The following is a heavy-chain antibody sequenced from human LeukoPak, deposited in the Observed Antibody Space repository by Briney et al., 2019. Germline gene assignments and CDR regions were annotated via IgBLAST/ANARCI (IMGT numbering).Heavy chain of an antibody. CDR1: GFTFSSYG. J-gene: IGHJ5*02. D-gene: IGHD3-22*01. CDR2: IWYDGSNK. V-gene: IGHV3-33*01. Sequence: PGRSLRLSCAASGFTFSSYGMHWVRQAPGKGLEWVAVIWYDGSNKYYADSVKGRFTISRDNSKNTLYLQMNSLRAEDAAVYYCARGSGYYDSSGYYNWFDPWGQGTLVTVSS. CDR3: ARGSGYYDSSGYYNWFDP.